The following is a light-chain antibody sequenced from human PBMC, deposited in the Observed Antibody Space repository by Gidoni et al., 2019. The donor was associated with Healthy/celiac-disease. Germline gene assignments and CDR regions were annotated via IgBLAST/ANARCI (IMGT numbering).Light chain of an antibody. CDR1: SSDVGGDNY. CDR3: CSYAGSYTYV. CDR2: DVS. J-gene: IGLJ1*01. V-gene: IGLV2-11*01. Sequence: QSALTQPRSVSGSPGQSVTISCTGTSSDVGGDNYVSWYQQHPGKAPKLMIYDVSKRPSGVPDRFSGAKSGNTASLTISGLQAEDEADYYCCSYAGSYTYVFGTGTKVTVL.